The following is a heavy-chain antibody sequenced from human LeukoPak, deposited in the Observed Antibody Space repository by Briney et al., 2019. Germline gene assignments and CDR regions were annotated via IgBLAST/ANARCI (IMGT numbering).Heavy chain of an antibody. CDR1: GGSISSGGYY. D-gene: IGHD3-10*01. Sequence: PSETLSLTCTVSGGSISSGGYYWSWIRQHPGKGLEWIGYIYYSGSTYYNPSLKSRVTISVDTSKNQFSLKLSSVTAADTAVYYCARGYGLGSSRLRTWFDPWGQGTLVTVSS. J-gene: IGHJ5*02. V-gene: IGHV4-31*03. CDR2: IYYSGST. CDR3: ARGYGLGSSRLRTWFDP.